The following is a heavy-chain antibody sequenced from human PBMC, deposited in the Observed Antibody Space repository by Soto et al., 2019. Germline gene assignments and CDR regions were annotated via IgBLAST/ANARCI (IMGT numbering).Heavy chain of an antibody. CDR3: GPSGTGELLVY. V-gene: IGHV2-5*02. D-gene: IGHD7-27*01. CDR1: VFSLSTSGVG. Sequence: QITLKESGPTLVKPTQTLTLTCTFSVFSLSTSGVGVCWIRQPPGKALEWLALIYWDDEKRYSPSLRSRPTITNDTSKNQVVLTRTDRDPVDTAPYHCGPSGTGELLVYWGQGSLVTVS. CDR2: IYWDDEK. J-gene: IGHJ4*02.